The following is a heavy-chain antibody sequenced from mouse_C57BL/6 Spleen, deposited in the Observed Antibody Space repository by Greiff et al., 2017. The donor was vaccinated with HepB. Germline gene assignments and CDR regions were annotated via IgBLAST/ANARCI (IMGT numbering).Heavy chain of an antibody. CDR1: GYTFTDYE. CDR2: IDPEPGGT. Sequence: VQLQQSGAELVRPGASVTLSCKASGYTFTDYEMHWVKQTPVHGLEWIGAIDPEPGGTAYNQKFKGKAILTADKSSSTAYMELRSLTSEDSAVYYCTRGGYYEGYAMDDWGQGTSVTVSS. J-gene: IGHJ4*01. V-gene: IGHV1-15*01. D-gene: IGHD2-3*01. CDR3: TRGGYYEGYAMDD.